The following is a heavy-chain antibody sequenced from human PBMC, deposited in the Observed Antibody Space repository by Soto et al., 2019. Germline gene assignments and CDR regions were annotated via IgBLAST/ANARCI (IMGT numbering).Heavy chain of an antibody. CDR3: AKGDRIAAAGHFDY. Sequence: QVQLVESGGGVVQPGRSLRLSCAASGFTFSSYGMHWDRQAPGKGLEWVAVISYDGNNKYYADSVKGRFTISRDNSKNTLYLQMNSLRAEDTAVYYCAKGDRIAAAGHFDYWGQGTLVTVSS. J-gene: IGHJ4*02. V-gene: IGHV3-30*18. D-gene: IGHD6-13*01. CDR1: GFTFSSYG. CDR2: ISYDGNNK.